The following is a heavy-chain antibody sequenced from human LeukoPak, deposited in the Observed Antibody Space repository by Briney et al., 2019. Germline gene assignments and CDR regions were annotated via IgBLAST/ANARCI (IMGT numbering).Heavy chain of an antibody. D-gene: IGHD5-12*01. CDR3: ASSGVATAHTRYYYGMDV. CDR2: IIPIFGTA. V-gene: IGHV1-69*13. J-gene: IGHJ6*04. CDR1: GGTFSSYA. Sequence: SVKVPCKASGGTFSSYAISWVRQAPGQGLEWMGGIIPIFGTANYAQKFQGRVTITADESTSTAYMELSSLRSEDTAVYYCASSGVATAHTRYYYGMDVWGKGTTVTVSS.